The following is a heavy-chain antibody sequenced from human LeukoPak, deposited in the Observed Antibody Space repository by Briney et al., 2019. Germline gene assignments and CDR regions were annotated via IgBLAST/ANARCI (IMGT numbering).Heavy chain of an antibody. V-gene: IGHV4-38-2*01. CDR3: ARHDFVLSSSSRDY. CDR2: IFHTGRS. D-gene: IGHD6-13*01. CDR1: GNSITSGYY. Sequence: SETLSLXCAVSGNSITSGYYWGWIRQPPGKGLEWIGSIFHTGRSYYNPSLKSRVTISVDTSKNQFSLKVNSVTAADTAVYYCARHDFVLSSSSRDYWGQGILVTVSS. J-gene: IGHJ4*02.